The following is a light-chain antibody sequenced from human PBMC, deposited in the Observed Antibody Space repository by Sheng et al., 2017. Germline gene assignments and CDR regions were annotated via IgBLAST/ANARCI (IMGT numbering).Light chain of an antibody. CDR3: QQTYSSPPIT. J-gene: IGKJ5*01. Sequence: DIQMTQSPSSLSASVGDRVTITCRASQSISSYLNWYQQKPGRAPKLLIYAASSLQSGVPTRFSGRGAGTEFILTISSLQPEDSATYYCQQTYSSPPITFGQGTRLXI. CDR1: QSISSY. CDR2: AAS. V-gene: IGKV1-39*01.